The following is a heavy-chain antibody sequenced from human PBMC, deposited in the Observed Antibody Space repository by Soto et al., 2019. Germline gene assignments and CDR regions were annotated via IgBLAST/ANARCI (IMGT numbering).Heavy chain of an antibody. D-gene: IGHD6-13*01. J-gene: IGHJ6*02. CDR1: GYTFTGYY. Sequence: QVQLVQSGAEVKKPGASVKVSCKASGYTFTGYYMHWVRQAPGQGLEWMGWINPNSGGTNYAQKFQGRVTMTRDTAISKAYMELSRLRSDDTAVYYCARVGGIAAAAPGTYYGMDVWGQGTTVTVSS. CDR2: INPNSGGT. CDR3: ARVGGIAAAAPGTYYGMDV. V-gene: IGHV1-2*02.